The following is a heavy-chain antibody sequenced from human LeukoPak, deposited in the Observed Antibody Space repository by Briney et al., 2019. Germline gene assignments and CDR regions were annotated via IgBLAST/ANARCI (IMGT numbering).Heavy chain of an antibody. CDR2: IYYSGST. D-gene: IGHD1-1*01. CDR3: ARGRLERRGGLFNWFDP. J-gene: IGHJ5*02. CDR1: GGSISSYY. V-gene: IGHV4-59*01. Sequence: PSETLSLTCTVSGGSISSYYWSWIRQPPGKGLEWIGYIYYSGSTNYNPSLKSRVTISVDTSKNQFSLKLSSVTAADTAVYYCARGRLERRGGLFNWFDPWGRGTLVTVSS.